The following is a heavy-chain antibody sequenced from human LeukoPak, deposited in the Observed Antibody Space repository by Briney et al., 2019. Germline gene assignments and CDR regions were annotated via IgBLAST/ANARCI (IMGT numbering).Heavy chain of an antibody. D-gene: IGHD5-12*01. CDR1: GGSITSYY. CDR3: ARLRGYYYDY. CDR2: IPYGGST. Sequence: SETLSLTCTVSGGSITSYYWTWIRQPPGKGLEWIGYIPYGGSTNYNPSLKSRVTISVDTSKNQFSLKLSSVTAADTAVYYCARLRGYYYDYWGQGTQVTVSS. J-gene: IGHJ4*02. V-gene: IGHV4-59*08.